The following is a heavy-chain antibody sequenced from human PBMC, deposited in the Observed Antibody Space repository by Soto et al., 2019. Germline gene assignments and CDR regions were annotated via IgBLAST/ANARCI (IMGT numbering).Heavy chain of an antibody. Sequence: SETLSLTCTVSGGSISSYGWSWIRQPPGKGLKWIGYIYYSGSTNYNPSLKSRVTISVDTSKNQFSLKLSSVTAADTAVYYCARDLQGPDSSGYYSMNWFDPWGQGTLVTVSS. CDR3: ARDLQGPDSSGYYSMNWFDP. D-gene: IGHD3-22*01. CDR2: IYYSGST. CDR1: GGSISSYG. J-gene: IGHJ5*02. V-gene: IGHV4-59*01.